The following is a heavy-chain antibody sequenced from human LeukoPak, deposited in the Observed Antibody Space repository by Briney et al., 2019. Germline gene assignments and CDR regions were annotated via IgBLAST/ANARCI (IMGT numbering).Heavy chain of an antibody. CDR2: IYSGGST. D-gene: IGHD1-26*01. V-gene: IGHV3-53*01. J-gene: IGHJ3*02. CDR3: ARGGSYLSPFDI. CDR1: GFTFSSNY. Sequence: GGSLRLSCAASGFTFSSNYMSWVRQAPGKGLEWVSIIYSGGSTFYADSVKGRVTISRDKFKNTLYLQMNSLRAEDTAVYYCARGGSYLSPFDIWGQGTMVTVSS.